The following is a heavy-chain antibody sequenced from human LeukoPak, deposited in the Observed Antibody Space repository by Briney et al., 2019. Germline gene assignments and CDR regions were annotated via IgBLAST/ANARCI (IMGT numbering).Heavy chain of an antibody. CDR2: IYYSGST. Sequence: SETLSLTCTVSGGSISSSSYYWGWIRQPPGKGLEWLGAIYYSGSTYYNASLKSRVSIAVDTSKNQFSLNLSSVTAADTAVYYCVRADRDYFYCMDVWGKGTTVTVSS. CDR1: GGSISSSSYY. J-gene: IGHJ6*03. V-gene: IGHV4-39*01. CDR3: VRADRDYFYCMDV.